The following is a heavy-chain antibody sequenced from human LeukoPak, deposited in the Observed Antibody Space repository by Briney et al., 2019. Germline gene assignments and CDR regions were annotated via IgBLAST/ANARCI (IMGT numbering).Heavy chain of an antibody. D-gene: IGHD2-15*01. CDR3: ARERTLTSCYDY. Sequence: ASVKVSFKASGYTFTIYYMHWVRQAPGQGLEWMGWINPNSGGTNYAQKFQGRVTMTRDTSISTAYMELSGLRSDDTAVYYCARERTLTSCYDYWGQGTLVTVSS. CDR1: GYTFTIYY. J-gene: IGHJ4*02. CDR2: INPNSGGT. V-gene: IGHV1-2*02.